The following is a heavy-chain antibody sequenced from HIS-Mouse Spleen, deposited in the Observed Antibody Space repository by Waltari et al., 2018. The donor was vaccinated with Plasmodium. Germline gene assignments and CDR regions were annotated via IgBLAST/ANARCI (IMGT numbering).Heavy chain of an antibody. CDR2: ISYDGSNK. D-gene: IGHD1-26*01. Sequence: VQLVESGGGVVQPGRSLRLSCAASGFTFSSYAMPWVRQRPGKGLEWVAVISYDGSNKYYADSVKGRFTISRDNSKNTLYLQMNSLRAEDTAVYYCARGSRGLYSGSYFDYWGQGTLVTVSS. J-gene: IGHJ4*02. CDR1: GFTFSSYA. CDR3: ARGSRGLYSGSYFDY. V-gene: IGHV3-30-3*01.